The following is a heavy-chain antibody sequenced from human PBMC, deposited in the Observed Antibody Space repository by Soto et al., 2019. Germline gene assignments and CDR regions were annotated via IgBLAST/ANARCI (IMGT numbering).Heavy chain of an antibody. CDR3: ARLSRDGQTGYAFDI. J-gene: IGHJ3*02. D-gene: IGHD7-27*01. Sequence: QLQLQESGPGLVKPSETLSLSCSVSGGSISSSNYHWGWIRQPPGKGLEWIGSIFYSGNTDYNPSLKSLVTISVETYKTQFSLKLSYVTAADTAVFYCARLSRDGQTGYAFDIWGQGTMVTVSS. CDR2: IFYSGNT. V-gene: IGHV4-39*01. CDR1: GGSISSSNYH.